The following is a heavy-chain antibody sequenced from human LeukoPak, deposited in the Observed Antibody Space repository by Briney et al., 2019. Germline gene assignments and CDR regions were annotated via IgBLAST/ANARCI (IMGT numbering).Heavy chain of an antibody. CDR3: AKSELWFGELTSDFDY. J-gene: IGHJ4*02. V-gene: IGHV3-23*01. CDR1: GFTFSSYA. D-gene: IGHD3-10*01. CDR2: ISGSGGST. Sequence: PGGSLRLSCAASGFTFSSYAMSWVRQAPGKGLEWVSAISGSGGSTYYADPVKGRFTISRDNSKNTLYLQMNSLRAEDTAVYYCAKSELWFGELTSDFDYWGQGTLVTVSS.